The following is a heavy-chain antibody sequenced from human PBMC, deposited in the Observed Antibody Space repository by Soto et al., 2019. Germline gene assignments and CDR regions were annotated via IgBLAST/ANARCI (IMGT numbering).Heavy chain of an antibody. V-gene: IGHV3-23*01. D-gene: IGHD2-21*01. CDR2: ISVSGETT. CDR1: GFSFTNYA. J-gene: IGHJ4*02. Sequence: EVQLLESGRGLVRPGGSLRLSCAASGFSFTNYAMSWVRQAPGKGLEWLSAISVSGETTYYADSVRGGFTISRDNSRATVFLQMSNRRAEDTALYYCAKEQLLIQGHFDYWGQGILVTVSS. CDR3: AKEQLLIQGHFDY.